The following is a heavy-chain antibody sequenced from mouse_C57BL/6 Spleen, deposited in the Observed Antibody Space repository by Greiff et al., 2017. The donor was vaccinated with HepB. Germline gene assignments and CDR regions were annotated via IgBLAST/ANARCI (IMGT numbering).Heavy chain of an antibody. CDR3: ARDQGTTGGYFDV. D-gene: IGHD1-1*01. J-gene: IGHJ1*03. CDR1: GFTFSSYA. Sequence: EVQLVESGGGLVKPGGSLKLSCAASGFTFSSYAMSWVRQTPEKRLEWVATISDGGSYTYYPDNVKGRFTISRDNAKNNLYLQMSHLKSEDTAMYYCARDQGTTGGYFDVWGTGTTVTVSS. CDR2: ISDGGSYT. V-gene: IGHV5-4*01.